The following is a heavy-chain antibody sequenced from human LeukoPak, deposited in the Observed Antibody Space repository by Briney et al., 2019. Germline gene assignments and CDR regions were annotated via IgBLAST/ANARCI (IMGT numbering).Heavy chain of an antibody. CDR2: ISSSSSYI. D-gene: IGHD2-2*01. J-gene: IGHJ5*01. V-gene: IGHV3-21*01. CDR1: GLTFSSYS. CDR3: ARGPPGVPAATP. Sequence: GGSLRLSCAASGLTFSSYSMNWVRQAPGKGLEWVSSISSSSSYIYYADSVKGRFTISRDNAKNSLYLQMNSLRAEDTAVYYCARGPPGVPAATPWGQGTLVTVSS.